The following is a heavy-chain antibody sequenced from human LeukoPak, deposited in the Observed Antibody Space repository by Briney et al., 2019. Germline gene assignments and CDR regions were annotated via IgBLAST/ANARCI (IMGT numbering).Heavy chain of an antibody. CDR2: ICSGGST. Sequence: GGSLRLSCAASGFTVSSNYMSWVRQAPGKGLEWVSVICSGGSTYYADSVKGRFTISRDNSKNTLYLQMNSLRAEDTAVYYCARGHDYGGNSDAFDIWGQGTMVTVSS. J-gene: IGHJ3*02. D-gene: IGHD4-23*01. V-gene: IGHV3-53*01. CDR3: ARGHDYGGNSDAFDI. CDR1: GFTVSSNY.